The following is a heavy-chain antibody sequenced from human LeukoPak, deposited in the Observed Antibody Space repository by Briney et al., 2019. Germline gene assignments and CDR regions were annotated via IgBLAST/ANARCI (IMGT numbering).Heavy chain of an antibody. CDR2: IIPIFGTA. CDR3: ARADYDDYGNWALEAFDY. D-gene: IGHD4-17*01. Sequence: SVKVSCKASGGTFISYAISWVRQAPGQGLEWMGGIIPIFGTANYAQKFQDRVTITADESSSTVYMELSSLRSEDTAVYYCARADYDDYGNWALEAFDYWGQGTLVTVSS. CDR1: GGTFISYA. V-gene: IGHV1-69*13. J-gene: IGHJ4*02.